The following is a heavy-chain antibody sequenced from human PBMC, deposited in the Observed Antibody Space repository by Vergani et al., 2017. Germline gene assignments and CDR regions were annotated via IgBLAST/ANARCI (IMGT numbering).Heavy chain of an antibody. CDR3: ARDFRYCSGGSCYRV. Sequence: QVQLVESGGGLVKPGGSLRLSCAASGFTFSDYYMRWIRQAPGKGLEWVSYISSSSSYTNYAYSVKGRFTISRDNAKNSLYLQMTSLRAEDTAVYYCARDFRYCSGGSCYRVWGQGTLVTVSS. CDR2: ISSSSSYT. J-gene: IGHJ4*02. V-gene: IGHV3-11*05. CDR1: GFTFSDYY. D-gene: IGHD2-15*01.